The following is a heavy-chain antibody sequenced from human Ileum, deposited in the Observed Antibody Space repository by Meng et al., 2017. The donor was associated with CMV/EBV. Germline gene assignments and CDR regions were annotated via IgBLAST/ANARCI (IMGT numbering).Heavy chain of an antibody. CDR2: ISYDGSNK. CDR1: GFTFSSYA. CDR3: ARGDFGGLEVLY. D-gene: IGHD3/OR15-3a*01. V-gene: IGHV3-30*04. J-gene: IGHJ4*02. Sequence: GESLKISCAASGFTFSSYAMHWVRQAPGKGLEWVAVISYDGSNKYYADSVKGRFTISRDNAKNSLYLQMNSLRADDTALYYCARGDFGGLEVLYWGQGTLVTVSS.